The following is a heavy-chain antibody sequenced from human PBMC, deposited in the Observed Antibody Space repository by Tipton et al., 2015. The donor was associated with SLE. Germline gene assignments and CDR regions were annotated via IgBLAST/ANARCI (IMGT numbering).Heavy chain of an antibody. D-gene: IGHD1-20*01. CDR3: ASPSITGTSGWFDP. CDR2: IYTSGST. CDR1: GGSISSYY. Sequence: TLSLTCTVSGGSISSYYWSWIRQPAGKGLEWIGRIYTSGSTNYNPALKSRVTISVDTSKNQFSLKLSSVTAADTAVYYCASPSITGTSGWFDPWGQGTLVTVSS. V-gene: IGHV4-4*07. J-gene: IGHJ5*02.